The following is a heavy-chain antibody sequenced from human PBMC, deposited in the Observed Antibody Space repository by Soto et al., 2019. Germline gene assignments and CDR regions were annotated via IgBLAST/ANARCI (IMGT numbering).Heavy chain of an antibody. CDR2: IYYPGSS. CDR1: GTSTSRGAFY. J-gene: IGHJ6*04. CDR3: SALVRGVTMTQYHGKYV. V-gene: IGHV4-31*03. D-gene: IGHD3-10*01. Sequence: QVQLQESGPGLVKPAQTLSPTCSVSGTSTSRGAFYWNWIRQRLGKGLEWIGYIYYPGSSNYNPALKNRVSISLETSKNQFFLELSDMTAADTAVYYCSALVRGVTMTQYHGKYVWGSGTPGNGSA.